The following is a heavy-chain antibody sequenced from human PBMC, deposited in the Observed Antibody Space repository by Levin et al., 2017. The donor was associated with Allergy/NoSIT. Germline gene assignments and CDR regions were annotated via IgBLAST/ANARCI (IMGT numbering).Heavy chain of an antibody. J-gene: IGHJ4*02. CDR1: GFTFSSYG. CDR2: IWYDGSNK. V-gene: IGHV3-33*01. CDR3: ARDSHDYGDLDY. D-gene: IGHD4-17*01. Sequence: LSLTCAASGFTFSSYGMHWVRQAPGKGLEWVAVIWYDGSNKYYADSVKGRFTISRDNSKNTLYLQMNSLRAEDTAVYYCARDSHDYGDLDYWGQGTLVTVSS.